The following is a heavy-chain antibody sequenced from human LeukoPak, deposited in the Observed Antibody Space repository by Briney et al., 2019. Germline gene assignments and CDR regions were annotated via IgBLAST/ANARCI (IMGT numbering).Heavy chain of an antibody. D-gene: IGHD1-26*01. CDR1: EFSVGSNY. J-gene: IGHJ4*02. V-gene: IGHV3-66*01. CDR2: IYSGGST. CDR3: ARDRSPGGGATHFDY. Sequence: GGSLRLSCAASEFSVGSNYMTWVRQAPGKGLEWVSLIYSGGSTYYADSVKGRFTISRDNSKNTLYLQMNSLRAEDTAVYYCARDRSPGGGATHFDYWGQGTLVTVSS.